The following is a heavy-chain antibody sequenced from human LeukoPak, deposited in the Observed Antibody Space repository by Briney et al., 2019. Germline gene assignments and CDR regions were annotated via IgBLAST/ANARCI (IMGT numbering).Heavy chain of an antibody. V-gene: IGHV4-34*01. CDR3: ASMGLLDIVVVPADYYGMDV. CDR1: GGSFSGYY. D-gene: IGHD2-2*03. CDR2: INHSGST. J-gene: IGHJ6*02. Sequence: SETPSLTCAVYGGSFSGYYWSWIRQPPGKGLEWIGEINHSGSTNYNPSLKSRVTISVDTSKNQFSLKLSSVTAADTAVYYCASMGLLDIVVVPADYYGMDVWGQGTTVTVSS.